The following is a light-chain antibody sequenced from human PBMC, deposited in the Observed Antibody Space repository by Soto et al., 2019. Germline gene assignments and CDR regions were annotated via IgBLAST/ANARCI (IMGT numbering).Light chain of an antibody. CDR1: QSISTF. J-gene: IGKJ4*01. CDR3: QQCFSTPLLS. V-gene: IGKV1-39*01. Sequence: DIQMTQSPSSLSASVGDRVTITCRASQSISTFLNWYQQKPGKAPKLLIYGASNLESGVPSTFSGIGSGTDFTLTISSLQPEDFATYYCQQCFSTPLLSFGGGTKVEIK. CDR2: GAS.